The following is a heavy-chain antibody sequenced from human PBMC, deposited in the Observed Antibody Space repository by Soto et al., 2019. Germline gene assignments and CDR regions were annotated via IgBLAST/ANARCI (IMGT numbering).Heavy chain of an antibody. Sequence: SETLSLTCTVSGGSISSYYWSWIRQPPGKGLEWIGYTYYSGSTNYNPSLKSRVTISVDTSKNQFSLKLSSVTAADTAVYYCAKYYYDSNTYFYRWFDPWGQGTLVTVSS. CDR3: AKYYYDSNTYFYRWFDP. V-gene: IGHV4-59*08. D-gene: IGHD3-22*01. CDR1: GGSISSYY. CDR2: TYYSGST. J-gene: IGHJ5*02.